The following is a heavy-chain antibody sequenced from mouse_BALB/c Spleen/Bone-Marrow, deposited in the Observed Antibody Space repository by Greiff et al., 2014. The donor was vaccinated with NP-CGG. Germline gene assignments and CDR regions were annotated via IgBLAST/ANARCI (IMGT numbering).Heavy chain of an antibody. J-gene: IGHJ3*01. CDR3: ASYYYGSSRFAY. CDR1: GFNIKDTY. V-gene: IGHV14-3*02. D-gene: IGHD1-1*01. CDR2: IDPANGNT. Sequence: VQLQQSGAELVKPGASVKLSCTASGFNIKDTYMHWVKQRPEQGLEWIGRIDPANGNTKYDPKFQGKATITADTSSNTAYLQLSSLTSEDTAVYYCASYYYGSSRFAYWGHGTLVTVSA.